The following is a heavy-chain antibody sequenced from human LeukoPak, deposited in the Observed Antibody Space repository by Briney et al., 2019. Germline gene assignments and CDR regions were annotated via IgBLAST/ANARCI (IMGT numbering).Heavy chain of an antibody. CDR3: ARDGWLQLFDY. CDR2: IYYSGST. D-gene: IGHD5-24*01. J-gene: IGHJ4*02. V-gene: IGHV4-39*07. Sequence: PSETLSLTCTVSGGSISSSSYYWGWIRQPPGKGLEWIGSIYYSGSTYYNPSLKSRVTISVDTSKNQFSLKLSSVTAADAAVYYCARDGWLQLFDYWGQGTLVTVSS. CDR1: GGSISSSSYY.